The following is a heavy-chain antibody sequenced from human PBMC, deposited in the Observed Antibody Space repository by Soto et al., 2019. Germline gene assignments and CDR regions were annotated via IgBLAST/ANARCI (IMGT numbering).Heavy chain of an antibody. CDR3: ARDAALRFLEWLSPYYYGMDV. CDR1: GFTFSDYY. J-gene: IGHJ6*02. Sequence: PGESLKISCAASGFTFSDYYMSWIRQAPGKGLEWVSYISSSGSTIYYADSVKGRFTISRDNAKNSLYLQMNSLRAEDTAVYYCARDAALRFLEWLSPYYYGMDVWGQGTTVTVSS. CDR2: ISSSGSTI. V-gene: IGHV3-11*01. D-gene: IGHD3-3*01.